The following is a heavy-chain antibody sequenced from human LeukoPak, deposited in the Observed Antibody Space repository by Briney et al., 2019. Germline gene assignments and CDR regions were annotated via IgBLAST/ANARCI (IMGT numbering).Heavy chain of an antibody. CDR1: GYTFTSYG. J-gene: IGHJ6*02. CDR3: ARFWSGYYYYYYYGMDV. D-gene: IGHD3-3*01. Sequence: ASVKVSCKASGYTFTSYGISWVRQAPGQGLEWMGWISAYNGNTNYAQKLQGRVTMTTDTSTSTDYIELRSLRSDDTAVYYCARFWSGYYYYYYYGMDVWGQGTTVTVS. CDR2: ISAYNGNT. V-gene: IGHV1-18*01.